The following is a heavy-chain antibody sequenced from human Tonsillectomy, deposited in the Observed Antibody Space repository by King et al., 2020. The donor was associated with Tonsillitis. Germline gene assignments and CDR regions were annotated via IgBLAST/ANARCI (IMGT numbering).Heavy chain of an antibody. J-gene: IGHJ3*02. Sequence: VQLVESGGGLVQPGGSLRLSCAASGFTFSSYAMSWVRQAPGKGLEWVSAIRGSGGSTYYADSVKGRFTISRDNSKNTLYLQMNSLRAEDTAVYYCAKRGRITIFGVVKGAFDIWGQGTMVTVSS. CDR2: IRGSGGST. V-gene: IGHV3-23*04. CDR3: AKRGRITIFGVVKGAFDI. CDR1: GFTFSSYA. D-gene: IGHD3-3*01.